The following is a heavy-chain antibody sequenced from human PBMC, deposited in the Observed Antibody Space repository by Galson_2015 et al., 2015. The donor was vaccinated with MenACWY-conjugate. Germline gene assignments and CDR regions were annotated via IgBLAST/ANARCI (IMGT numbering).Heavy chain of an antibody. Sequence: CAISGDSVSSNSAAWNWIRQSPSRGLEWLGRTYYRSKWYNDYAVSVKSRITSNPDTSKNQFSLQLNSVTPEDTAVYYCAREEGSGGSYDFDYWGQGTLVTVSS. CDR2: TYYRSKWYN. V-gene: IGHV6-1*01. CDR3: AREEGSGGSYDFDY. CDR1: GDSVSSNSAA. D-gene: IGHD2-15*01. J-gene: IGHJ4*02.